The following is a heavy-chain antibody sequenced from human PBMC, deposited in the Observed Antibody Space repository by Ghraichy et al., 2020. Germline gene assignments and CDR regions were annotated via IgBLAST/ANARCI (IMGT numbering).Heavy chain of an antibody. J-gene: IGHJ6*02. CDR3: TTAPGFDYGDYYYYGMDV. Sequence: GGSLRLSCAASGFTFSNAWMSWVRQAPGKGLEWVGRIKSKTDGGTTDYAAPVKGRFTISRDDSKNTLYLQMNSLKTEDTAVYYCTTAPGFDYGDYYYYGMDVWGQGTTVTVSS. CDR2: IKSKTDGGTT. V-gene: IGHV3-15*01. D-gene: IGHD4-17*01. CDR1: GFTFSNAW.